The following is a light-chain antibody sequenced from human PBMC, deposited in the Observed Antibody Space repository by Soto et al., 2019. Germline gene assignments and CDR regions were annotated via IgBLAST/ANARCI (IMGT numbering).Light chain of an antibody. J-gene: IGKJ1*01. CDR3: QHYSSYSEA. Sequence: DIQMTQSPSNLSGSVGERVTITCRASQTISSWLAWYQQKPGKAPKLLIYEASTLNSGVPSRFSGSGSGTDSTLTISSLQPEDFATYYCQHYSSYSEAFGQGTKVDIK. CDR1: QTISSW. V-gene: IGKV1-5*03. CDR2: EAS.